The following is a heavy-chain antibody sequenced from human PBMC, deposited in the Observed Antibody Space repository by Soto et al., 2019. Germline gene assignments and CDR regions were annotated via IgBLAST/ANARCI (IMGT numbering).Heavy chain of an antibody. CDR2: ICSDGSNK. V-gene: IGHV3-33*06. Sequence: GGSLRLSCAASGFTFSSYGMHWVRQAPGKGLEWVAVICSDGSNKYYADSVKGRFTISRDNSKNTLYLQMDSLRAEDTAVYYCGKVADSGYYTVDRWGQGTLVTVSS. CDR1: GFTFSSYG. CDR3: GKVADSGYYTVDR. J-gene: IGHJ5*02. D-gene: IGHD3-22*01.